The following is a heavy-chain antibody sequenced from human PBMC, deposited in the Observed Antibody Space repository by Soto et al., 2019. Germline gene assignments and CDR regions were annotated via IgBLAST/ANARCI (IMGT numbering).Heavy chain of an antibody. CDR3: AKAIEMATIKGYYYYYGMDV. CDR2: ISYDGSNK. J-gene: IGHJ6*02. CDR1: GFTFSSYS. D-gene: IGHD5-12*01. Sequence: QVQLVESGGGVVQPGRSLRLSCAASGFTFSSYSMHWVRQAPGKGLEWVAVISYDGSNKYYADSVKGRFTISRDNSKNTLYLQMNSLRAEDTAVYYCAKAIEMATIKGYYYYYGMDVWGQGTTVTVSS. V-gene: IGHV3-30*18.